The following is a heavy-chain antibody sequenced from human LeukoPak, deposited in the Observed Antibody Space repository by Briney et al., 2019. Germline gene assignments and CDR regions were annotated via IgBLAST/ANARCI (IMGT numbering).Heavy chain of an antibody. Sequence: SETLSLTCAVSGYSISSGYYWGWIRQPPGKGLEWIGSIYHSGSTYYNPSLKSRVTIPVDRSKNQFSLKLSSVTAADTAVYYCASPQTAAYYYGSGSLFAGAFDIWGQGTTVTVSS. CDR3: ASPQTAAYYYGSGSLFAGAFDI. CDR2: IYHSGST. V-gene: IGHV4-38-2*01. J-gene: IGHJ3*02. CDR1: GYSISSGYY. D-gene: IGHD3-10*01.